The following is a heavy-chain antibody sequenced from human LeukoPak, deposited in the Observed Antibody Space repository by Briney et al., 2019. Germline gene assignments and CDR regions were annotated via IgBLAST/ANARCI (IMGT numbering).Heavy chain of an antibody. Sequence: SETLSLTCAVSGYSISSGYYWGWIRQPPGEGLEWIGSIHHSGSTYYNPSLKSRVTISVDTSKNQFSLKLSSVTAADTAVYYCARIGPPGKWFGESTYYFDYWGQGTLVTVSS. D-gene: IGHD3-10*01. J-gene: IGHJ4*02. CDR3: ARIGPPGKWFGESTYYFDY. CDR2: IHHSGST. CDR1: GYSISSGYY. V-gene: IGHV4-38-2*01.